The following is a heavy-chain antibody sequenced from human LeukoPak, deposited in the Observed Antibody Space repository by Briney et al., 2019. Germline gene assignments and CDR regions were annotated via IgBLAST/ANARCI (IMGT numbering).Heavy chain of an antibody. Sequence: PGGSLRLSCAASGFIFSSYAMSWVRQAPGKGLEWVSTISGSGGSTYYADSVKGRFTISRDNSKNTVYLQMNSLRAEDTSVYYCAKEVLGPGWYTVDYWGQGTLVTVSS. CDR3: AKEVLGPGWYTVDY. V-gene: IGHV3-23*01. J-gene: IGHJ4*02. D-gene: IGHD6-19*01. CDR1: GFIFSSYA. CDR2: ISGSGGST.